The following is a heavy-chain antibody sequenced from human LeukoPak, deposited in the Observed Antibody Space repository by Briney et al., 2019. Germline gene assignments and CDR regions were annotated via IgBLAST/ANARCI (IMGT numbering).Heavy chain of an antibody. V-gene: IGHV3-15*01. D-gene: IGHD2-15*01. J-gene: IGHJ6*02. CDR2: IKSKTDGGTT. Sequence: GGSLRLSCAASGFTYSNAWMSWVRQAPGKGLEWVGRIKSKTDGGTTDYAAPVKGRFTISRDDSKNTLYLQMNSLKTEDTAVYYCTTALGYCSGGSCYGGYYYYYGMDVWGQGTTVTVSS. CDR1: GFTYSNAW. CDR3: TTALGYCSGGSCYGGYYYYYGMDV.